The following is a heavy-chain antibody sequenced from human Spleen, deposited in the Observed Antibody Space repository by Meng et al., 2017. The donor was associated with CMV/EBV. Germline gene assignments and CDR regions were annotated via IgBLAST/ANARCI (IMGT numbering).Heavy chain of an antibody. CDR2: IRYDGSNK. V-gene: IGHV3-30*02. CDR3: AKTGQWLEYYFDY. J-gene: IGHJ4*02. Sequence: AACGFTISSYGMHWVRQAPGKGLEWVAFIRYDGSNKYYADSVKGRFTISRDNSKNTLYLQMNSLRAEDTAVYYCAKTGQWLEYYFDYWGQGTLVTVSS. CDR1: GFTISSYG. D-gene: IGHD6-19*01.